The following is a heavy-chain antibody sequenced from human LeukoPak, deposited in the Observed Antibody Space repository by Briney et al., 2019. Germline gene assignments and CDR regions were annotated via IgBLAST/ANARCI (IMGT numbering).Heavy chain of an antibody. J-gene: IGHJ4*02. CDR1: GYTYTTYG. D-gene: IGHD3-16*02. CDR3: AKWGRLGQLSFFDH. Sequence: GASVKVSCKTSGYTYTTYGLSWLRQVPGQGPEWMGWITAYNDKTLYSEKFQDRIIMTTDTPRSTAYMELRNLRSDDTAVYYCAKWGRLGQLSFFDHWGQGTLVTVSS. CDR2: ITAYNDKT. V-gene: IGHV1-18*01.